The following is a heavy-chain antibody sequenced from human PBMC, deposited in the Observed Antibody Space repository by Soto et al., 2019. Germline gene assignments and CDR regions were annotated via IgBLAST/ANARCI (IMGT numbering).Heavy chain of an antibody. J-gene: IGHJ6*02. V-gene: IGHV5-10-1*01. CDR2: IDPIDSYT. CDR3: ARRYCSSASCPRNYYGMDV. Sequence: PXGSLNISFKGSGYIFASYCISGVRQMPGKGLEWMGRIDPIDSYTNYSPSFQGHVTISADKSISTAYLQWSSLKASDTAMYYCARRYCSSASCPRNYYGMDVWGQGTTDTVSS. CDR1: GYIFASYC. D-gene: IGHD2-2*01.